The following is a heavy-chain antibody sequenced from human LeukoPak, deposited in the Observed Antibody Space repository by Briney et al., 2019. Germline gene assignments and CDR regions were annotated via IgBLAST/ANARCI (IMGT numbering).Heavy chain of an antibody. D-gene: IGHD2-15*01. CDR2: ISGSDGST. J-gene: IGHJ4*02. Sequence: PGGSLRLSCAASGFNFSSYAMSWVRQAPGKGLEWVSAISGSDGSTYFADSVKGRFTISRDISKNTLSLQMNSLRAEDTAVYYCVKARGSTSSLSIDSWGQGTLVTVSS. V-gene: IGHV3-23*01. CDR1: GFNFSSYA. CDR3: VKARGSTSSLSIDS.